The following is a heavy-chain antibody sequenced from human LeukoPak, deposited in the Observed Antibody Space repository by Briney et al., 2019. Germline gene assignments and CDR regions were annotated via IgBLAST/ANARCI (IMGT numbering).Heavy chain of an antibody. CDR2: INHSGST. D-gene: IGHD3-22*01. CDR3: ARGGTMRMWFDP. J-gene: IGHJ5*02. CDR1: GGSFSGYY. V-gene: IGHV4-34*01. Sequence: PSETVSLTCAVYGGSFSGYYWIWLRQPPGKGLEWIGEINHSGSTNYHPPLKRRVSISVDTSKKQFSLHLSAVDAADTAGYCCARGGTMRMWFDPWGQGTLVTVSS.